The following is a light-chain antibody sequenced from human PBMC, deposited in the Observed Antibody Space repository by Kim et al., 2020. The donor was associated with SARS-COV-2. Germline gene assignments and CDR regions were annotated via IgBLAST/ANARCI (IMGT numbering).Light chain of an antibody. CDR1: SSDVGGYNN. Sequence: GQSVTTSCTGTSSDVGGYNNVSWYQPHPGKAPKLMIYEVSQRPSGVPDRFSGSKSGNTASLTVSGLQAEDEADYYCSSYAGSNNLVFGGGTQLTVL. CDR3: SSYAGSNNLV. J-gene: IGLJ2*01. V-gene: IGLV2-8*01. CDR2: EVS.